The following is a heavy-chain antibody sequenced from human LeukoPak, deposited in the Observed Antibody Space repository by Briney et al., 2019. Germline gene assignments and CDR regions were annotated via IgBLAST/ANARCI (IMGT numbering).Heavy chain of an antibody. CDR2: ISYDGSNK. Sequence: GGSLRLSCAASGFTFSSYAMHWVRQAPGKGLEWVAVISYDGSNKYYADSVKGRFTISRDNSKNTLYLQMNSLRAEDTAVYYCAREEEWLADYYYGMDVWGQGTTVTVSS. J-gene: IGHJ6*02. CDR3: AREEEWLADYYYGMDV. CDR1: GFTFSSYA. V-gene: IGHV3-30-3*01. D-gene: IGHD3-3*01.